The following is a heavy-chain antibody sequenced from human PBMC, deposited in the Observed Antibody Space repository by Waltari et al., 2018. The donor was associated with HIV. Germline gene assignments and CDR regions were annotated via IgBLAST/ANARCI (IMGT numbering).Heavy chain of an antibody. J-gene: IGHJ2*01. V-gene: IGHV1-8*01. D-gene: IGHD2-15*01. Sequence: QVQLVQSGAEVKTPGASVKVSCKASGYTFTRYDIHWVRPDTGQWLEWMGWMNPNSGNTGYAQKFQGRVTMTRNTSISTAYMELSSLRSEDTAVYYCARGYCSGGSCYPHWYFDLWGRGTLVTVSS. CDR3: ARGYCSGGSCYPHWYFDL. CDR2: MNPNSGNT. CDR1: GYTFTRYD.